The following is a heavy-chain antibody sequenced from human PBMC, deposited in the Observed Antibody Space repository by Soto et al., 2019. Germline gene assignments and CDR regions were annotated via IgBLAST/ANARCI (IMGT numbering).Heavy chain of an antibody. Sequence: QVQLVESGGGVVQPGRSLRLSCAASGFTLSSYGMHWVRQAPGKGLEWVAVIWYDGDKKYYADSGKVRFTISRDESKNTVYLHMSSLRGEDTGVYYCARGSAGSESVVVVPAIDFYSFDTWGQGTLVSVSS. V-gene: IGHV3-33*01. D-gene: IGHD2-15*01. CDR1: GFTLSSYG. J-gene: IGHJ4*02. CDR3: ARGSAGSESVVVVPAIDFYSFDT. CDR2: IWYDGDKK.